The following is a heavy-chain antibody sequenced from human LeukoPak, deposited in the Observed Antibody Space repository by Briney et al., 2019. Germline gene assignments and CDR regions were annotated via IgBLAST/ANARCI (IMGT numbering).Heavy chain of an antibody. D-gene: IGHD3-3*01. CDR3: ARGGPYYDFWSGYYPGNWFDP. V-gene: IGHV3-48*01. CDR2: ISSSSSTI. J-gene: IGHJ5*02. CDR1: GFTFSSYS. Sequence: PGGSLRLSCAASGFTFSSYSMNWVRQAPEKGLEWVSYISSSSSTIYYADSVKGRFTISRDNAKNSLYLQMNSLRAEDTAVYYCARGGPYYDFWSGYYPGNWFDPWGQGTLVTVSS.